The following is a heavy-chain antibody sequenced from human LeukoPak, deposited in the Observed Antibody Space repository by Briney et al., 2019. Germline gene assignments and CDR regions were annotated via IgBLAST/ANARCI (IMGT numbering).Heavy chain of an antibody. V-gene: IGHV1-69*05. Sequence: ASVKVSCKASGGTFSSYAISWVRQAPGQGLEWMGGIIPIFGTANYAQKFQGRATITTDESTSTAYMKLSSLRSEDTAVYYCARARGATWYFDLWGRGTLVTVSS. CDR2: IIPIFGTA. D-gene: IGHD1-26*01. CDR1: GGTFSSYA. J-gene: IGHJ2*01. CDR3: ARARGATWYFDL.